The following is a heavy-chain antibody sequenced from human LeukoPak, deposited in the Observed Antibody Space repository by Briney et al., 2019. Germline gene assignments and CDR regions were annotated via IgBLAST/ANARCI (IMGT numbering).Heavy chain of an antibody. CDR3: IRDEALWRLDY. CDR1: GFTFSNHW. Sequence: PGGSLTLSCAASGFTFSNHWMHWVRQAPGEGLVWVSRIDGGGTNAMYADSVKGRFSISRDNAKNTVNLQMNSLRAEDTGVYYCIRDEALWRLDYWGQGTLVTVSS. J-gene: IGHJ4*02. D-gene: IGHD2-21*01. CDR2: IDGGGTNA. V-gene: IGHV3-74*03.